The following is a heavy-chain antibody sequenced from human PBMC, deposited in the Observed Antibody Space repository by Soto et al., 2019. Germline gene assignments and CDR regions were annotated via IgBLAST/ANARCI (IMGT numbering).Heavy chain of an antibody. CDR2: IWYDGSNK. D-gene: IGHD4-17*01. Sequence: QVQLVESGGGVVQPGRSLRLSCAASGFTFSSYGMHWARQGPGKGLEWVAVIWYDGSNKVYADSVKGRFTISKDNSKHTLYLQMNSLRAEDTAVYYCARDLSGDYGALDTWGQGTMVTVSS. V-gene: IGHV3-33*01. CDR3: ARDLSGDYGALDT. CDR1: GFTFSSYG. J-gene: IGHJ3*02.